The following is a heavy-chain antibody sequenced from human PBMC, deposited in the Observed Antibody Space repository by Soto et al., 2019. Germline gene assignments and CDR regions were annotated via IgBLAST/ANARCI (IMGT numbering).Heavy chain of an antibody. D-gene: IGHD3-10*01. V-gene: IGHV3-66*01. CDR1: GFTVSSNY. CDR3: ASEIRLSPEDYIDV. Sequence: EVQLVESGGGLVQPGGSLRLSCAASGFTVSSNYMSWVRQAPGKGLEWVSVIYSGGSTYYADSVKGRFTISRDNSKNTLYLQMNSLRAEDTAVYYCASEIRLSPEDYIDVWGKGTTVTVS. CDR2: IYSGGST. J-gene: IGHJ6*03.